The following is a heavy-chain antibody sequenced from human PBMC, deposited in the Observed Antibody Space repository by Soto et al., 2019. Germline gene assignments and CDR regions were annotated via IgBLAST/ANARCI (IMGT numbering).Heavy chain of an antibody. V-gene: IGHV1-8*01. CDR3: ARRRNGMDV. CDR2: MNPNSGNT. CDR1: GDTFTNYD. J-gene: IGHJ6*01. Sequence: QVQLVQSGAEVKKPGASVKVSCKASGDTFTNYDINWVRQATGQGLEWMGLMNPNSGNTGYAQKFQGRVTMTRNTCITTAYMEPSGLRSEDTAVYCCARRRNGMDVWGSGTTVTVSS.